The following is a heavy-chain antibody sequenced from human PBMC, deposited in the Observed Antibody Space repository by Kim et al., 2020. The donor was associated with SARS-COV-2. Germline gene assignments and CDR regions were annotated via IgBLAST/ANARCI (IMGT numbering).Heavy chain of an antibody. CDR2: ISGSGGST. CDR1: GFTFSSYD. CDR3: KGGHVVVPAAVFDY. V-gene: IGHV3-23*01. D-gene: IGHD2-2*01. J-gene: IGHJ4*02. Sequence: GGSLRLSCAASGFTFSSYDMSWVRQAPGKGLEWVSAISGSGGSTYYADSVKGRFTISRDNAKNTLYLQMNSLRAEDTAVYYCKGGHVVVPAAVFDYWGQGALLT.